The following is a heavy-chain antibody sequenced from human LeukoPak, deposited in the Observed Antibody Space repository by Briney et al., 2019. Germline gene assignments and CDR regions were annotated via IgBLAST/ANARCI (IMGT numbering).Heavy chain of an antibody. CDR3: ARGVYLGNGYYFDY. CDR1: GGSISSYY. D-gene: IGHD2-8*01. J-gene: IGHJ4*02. V-gene: IGHV4-4*07. CDR2: IYSSGST. Sequence: PSETLSLTCTVSGGSISSYYWNWLRQPAGKGLEWIGHIYSSGSTNYNSSLESRVTISVATSKNQFSVKLNSVIAADTAMYYCARGVYLGNGYYFDYWGQGTLVTVSS.